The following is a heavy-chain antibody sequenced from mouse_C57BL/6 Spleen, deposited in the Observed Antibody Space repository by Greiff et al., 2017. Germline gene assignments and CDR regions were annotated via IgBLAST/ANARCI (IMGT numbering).Heavy chain of an antibody. V-gene: IGHV1-81*01. J-gene: IGHJ4*01. CDR1: GYTFTSYG. Sequence: VKLVASGAELARPGASVKLSCKASGYTFTSYGISWVKQRTGQGLEWIGEIYPRSGNTYYNEKFKGKATLTADKSSSTAYMELRSLTSEDSAVYFCARDYSTPYYAMDYWGQGTSVTVSS. D-gene: IGHD2-5*01. CDR3: ARDYSTPYYAMDY. CDR2: IYPRSGNT.